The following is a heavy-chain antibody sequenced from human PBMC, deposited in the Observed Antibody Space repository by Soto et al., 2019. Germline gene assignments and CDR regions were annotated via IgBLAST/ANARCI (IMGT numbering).Heavy chain of an antibody. Sequence: SETLSLTCTVSGGSISSYYWSWIRQPPGKELEWIGYIYYSGSTTYNPSLKSRVTLSVDTSKNQFSLKLSSVTAADTAVYYRARYGDYIFDYWGQGTLVTVSS. CDR2: IYYSGST. D-gene: IGHD5-12*01. CDR3: ARYGDYIFDY. V-gene: IGHV4-59*08. J-gene: IGHJ4*02. CDR1: GGSISSYY.